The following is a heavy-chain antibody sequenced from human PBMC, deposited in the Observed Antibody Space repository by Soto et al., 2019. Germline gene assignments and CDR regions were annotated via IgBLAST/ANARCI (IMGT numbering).Heavy chain of an antibody. CDR1: GYTFTSYD. V-gene: IGHV1-8*01. CDR3: AKVPYGFGDVPGYYGMDV. D-gene: IGHD3-10*01. J-gene: IGHJ6*02. Sequence: QVQLVQSGAEVKKPGASVKVSCKASGYTFTSYDINWVRQATGQGLEWMGWMNPNSGNTGYAQKFQGRVTMTRNTSISTAYMELSSLRSEDTAVYYCAKVPYGFGDVPGYYGMDVWGQGTTVTVSS. CDR2: MNPNSGNT.